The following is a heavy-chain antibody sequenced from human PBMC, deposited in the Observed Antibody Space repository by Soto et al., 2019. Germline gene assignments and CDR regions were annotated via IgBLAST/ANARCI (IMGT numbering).Heavy chain of an antibody. CDR1: GVNLRNYW. D-gene: IGHD6-19*01. J-gene: IGHJ4*02. CDR3: AKAEKSSAVAGYFDS. Sequence: PGGSLRLSCTASGVNLRNYWMHWVRQAPGKGLEWVSAISGSGGITYYADSVKGRFTISRDNSKNTLYLQMSSLRAEDTAVYYCAKAEKSSAVAGYFDSWGQGTLVTVSS. V-gene: IGHV3-23*01. CDR2: ISGSGGIT.